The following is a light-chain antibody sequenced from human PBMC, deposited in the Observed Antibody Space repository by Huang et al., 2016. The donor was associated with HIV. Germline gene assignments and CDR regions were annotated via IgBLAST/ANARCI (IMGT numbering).Light chain of an antibody. Sequence: EVVLTQSPATLSLSPGERATLSCRASQSVGPYIAWYQQRPGQAPRLLIYDASTRAAGIPARFSGSGSGTDFTLTVSNLEPEDFAVYYCQQRSNWPPIFTFGPGTRVDIK. CDR3: QQRSNWPPIFT. V-gene: IGKV3-11*01. J-gene: IGKJ3*01. CDR1: QSVGPY. CDR2: DAS.